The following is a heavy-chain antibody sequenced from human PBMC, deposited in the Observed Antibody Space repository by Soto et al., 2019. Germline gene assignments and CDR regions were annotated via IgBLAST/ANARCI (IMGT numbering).Heavy chain of an antibody. D-gene: IGHD1-1*01. CDR3: ARRGTAGKDN. V-gene: IGHV4-39*01. CDR1: GGSISSSSYY. Sequence: QLQLQESGPGLVNPSETLSLTCTVSGGSISSSSYYWGWIRQPPGKGLEWIGSIYYSGSTYYNPSLKSRVTISVDTSKNQFSLKLSSVTAADTAVYYCARRGTAGKDNWGQGTLVTVSS. J-gene: IGHJ4*02. CDR2: IYYSGST.